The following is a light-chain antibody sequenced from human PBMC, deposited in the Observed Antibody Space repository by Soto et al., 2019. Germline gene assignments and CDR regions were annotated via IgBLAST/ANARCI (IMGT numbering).Light chain of an antibody. CDR2: GAS. J-gene: IGKJ1*01. Sequence: EIVMTQSPGTLSVSPGERATLSCRASQSVSNNLAWYQQKPGQAPRLLIYGASTRATGIPARFSGSGSGTEFTLTISSLQSEDFAVYYCQQYNKWPWTFGQGTKVDNK. V-gene: IGKV3-15*01. CDR3: QQYNKWPWT. CDR1: QSVSNN.